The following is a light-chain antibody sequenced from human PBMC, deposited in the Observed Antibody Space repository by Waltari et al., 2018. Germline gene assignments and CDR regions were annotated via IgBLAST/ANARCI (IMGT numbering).Light chain of an antibody. CDR1: ESVSSK. CDR3: QHYNNLPLT. CDR2: GAS. V-gene: IGKV3-15*01. Sequence: EIVMTQSPATLSVSPGERATLSCRASESVSSKLAWYQQRAGQAPRLLLYGASTRATGIPARFSGSGSGTEFTLTISSLQSEDFAVYFFQHYNNLPLTFGGGTKVEIK. J-gene: IGKJ4*01.